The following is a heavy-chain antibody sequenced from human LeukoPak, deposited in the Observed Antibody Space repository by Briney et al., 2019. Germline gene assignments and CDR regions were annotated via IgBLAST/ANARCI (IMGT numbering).Heavy chain of an antibody. CDR3: ARGPLYYFGSGTSNWFDP. J-gene: IGHJ5*02. D-gene: IGHD3-10*01. CDR2: IYYSGIT. CDR1: GGSISSGDYY. V-gene: IGHV4-31*03. Sequence: SQTLSLTCTVSGGSISSGDYYWSWIRQPPGKGLEWIGYIYYSGITYNKPSLKSRVTISVDTSKNQFSLKLSSVTAADTAVYYCARGPLYYFGSGTSNWFDPWGQGTLVTVSS.